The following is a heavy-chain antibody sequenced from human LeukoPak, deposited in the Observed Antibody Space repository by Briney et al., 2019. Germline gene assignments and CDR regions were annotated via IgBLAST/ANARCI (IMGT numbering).Heavy chain of an antibody. V-gene: IGHV1-69*04. CDR3: ARVSCSSTSCQGYFDY. Sequence: SVKVSCKASGGTFSSYAISWVRQAPGQGLEWMGRIIPIFGIANYAQKFQGRVTITADKSTSTAYMELSSLRSEDTAVYYCARVSCSSTSCQGYFDYWGQGTLVTVSS. J-gene: IGHJ4*02. CDR1: GGTFSSYA. CDR2: IIPIFGIA. D-gene: IGHD2-2*01.